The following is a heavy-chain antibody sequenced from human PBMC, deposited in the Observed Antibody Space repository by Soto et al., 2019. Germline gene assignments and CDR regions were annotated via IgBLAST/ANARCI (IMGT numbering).Heavy chain of an antibody. D-gene: IGHD2-21*02. V-gene: IGHV3-53*01. J-gene: IGHJ3*02. CDR2: VYADGRT. CDR1: GFTVGAQY. Sequence: GGSLRLSCAASGFTVGAQYMNWFRQAPGKGLEWVSVVYADGRTVTADSLKGRFTISRDNSKNTVYLQMTTLRAEDTAVYYCARTVDVYAALPIWGQGTMVTASS. CDR3: ARTVDVYAALPI.